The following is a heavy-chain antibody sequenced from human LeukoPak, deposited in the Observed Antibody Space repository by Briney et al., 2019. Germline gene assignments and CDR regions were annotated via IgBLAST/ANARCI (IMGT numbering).Heavy chain of an antibody. J-gene: IGHJ6*02. D-gene: IGHD2/OR15-2a*01. CDR3: AKDIKLFLHGMDV. CDR2: ISWNSGSI. V-gene: IGHV3-9*01. CDR1: GFTFDDYA. Sequence: GRSLRLSCAASGFTFDDYAMHWVRQAPGKGLEWVSGISWNSGSIGYADSVKGRFTISRDNAKNSLYLQMNSLRAEDTALYYCAKDIKLFLHGMDVWGQGTTVTVSS.